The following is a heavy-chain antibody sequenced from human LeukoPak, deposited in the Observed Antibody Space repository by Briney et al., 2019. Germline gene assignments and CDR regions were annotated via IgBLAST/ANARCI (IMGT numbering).Heavy chain of an antibody. V-gene: IGHV3-48*03. J-gene: IGHJ4*02. CDR1: GFTFSSYE. D-gene: IGHD6-19*01. CDR3: ARVSCSSGWYGGAYFDY. CDR2: ISSSGCTI. Sequence: GGSLRLSCAASGFTFSSYEMNWVRQAPGKGLEWVSYISSSGCTIYYADSVKGRFTISRDNAKNSLYLQMNSLRAEDTAVYYCARVSCSSGWYGGAYFDYWGQGTLVTVSS.